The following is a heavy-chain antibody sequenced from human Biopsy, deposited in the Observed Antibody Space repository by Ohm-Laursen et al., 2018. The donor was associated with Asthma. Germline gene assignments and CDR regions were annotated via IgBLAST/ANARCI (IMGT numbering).Heavy chain of an antibody. CDR2: ISFDGSNE. CDR1: GFTYSNYG. D-gene: IGHD3-3*01. CDR3: GSRGGDFWSGYYMDY. J-gene: IGHJ4*02. Sequence: SLRLSCTASGFTYSNYGMHWVREAPRKGLEWVAVISFDGSNEDYADSVKGRFTISRDNPMKRLYLQMSSLTAEDTAVDYCGSRGGDFWSGYYMDYWGQGTLVTVSS. V-gene: IGHV3-30*03.